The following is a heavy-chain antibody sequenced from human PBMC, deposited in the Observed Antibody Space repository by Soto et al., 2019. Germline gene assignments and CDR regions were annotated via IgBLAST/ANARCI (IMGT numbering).Heavy chain of an antibody. CDR1: GITFTGYA. CDR3: ARDAGRASGWLTY. Sequence: GGSLRLSCAASGITFTGYAMHWVRQAPGKGLEWVGVISFDGNDKYYVGSVEGRFSISRDDSKTTLYLQMNGLRAEDTAVYYCARDAGRASGWLTYWGQGTLVTVSS. V-gene: IGHV3-30-3*01. D-gene: IGHD6-19*01. CDR2: ISFDGNDK. J-gene: IGHJ4*02.